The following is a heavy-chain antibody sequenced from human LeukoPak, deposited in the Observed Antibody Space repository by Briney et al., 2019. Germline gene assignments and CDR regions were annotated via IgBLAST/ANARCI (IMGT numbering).Heavy chain of an antibody. CDR3: AKDRGVEYFDY. CDR2: IRSDGSEN. V-gene: IGHV3-30*02. CDR1: GFTFSSSG. J-gene: IGHJ4*02. Sequence: QPGGSLRLSCAASGFTFSSSGMHWVRQAPGKGLEWVTFIRSDGSENYYADSVKGRFTISRDNSKSTLYLQMNSLRAEDTAVYHCAKDRGVEYFDYWGQGTLVTVSS. D-gene: IGHD3-10*01.